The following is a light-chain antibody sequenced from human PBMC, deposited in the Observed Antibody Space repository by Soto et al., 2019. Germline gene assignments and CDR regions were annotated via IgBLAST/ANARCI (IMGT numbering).Light chain of an antibody. J-gene: IGKJ2*01. V-gene: IGKV1-5*01. CDR1: QTTNTW. CDR3: QQYISYPYT. Sequence: DIQMTQLPSTLSASVGDRVTITCRASQTTNTWLAWYQQKPGTAPKLLIYDASSLEGGVPSRFSASGSGTEFTLTISSLQPDDLATYDCQQYISYPYTFGQGTKVEIK. CDR2: DAS.